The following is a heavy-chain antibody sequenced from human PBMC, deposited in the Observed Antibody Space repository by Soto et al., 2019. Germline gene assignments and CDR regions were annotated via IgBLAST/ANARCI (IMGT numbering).Heavy chain of an antibody. V-gene: IGHV1-18*04. Sequence: QVHLVQSGAVVENPGASVKVSCKASGYTFTNFGINWVRQAPGQDLEWMGWITPYNGNANYPQKHQDKLTITPDTSTNTAYLELRSLRSDDTAVYFCARARMFSGAHHDYWGQGTRVTVSS. CDR3: ARARMFSGAHHDY. J-gene: IGHJ4*02. CDR2: ITPYNGNA. CDR1: GYTFTNFG. D-gene: IGHD1-26*01.